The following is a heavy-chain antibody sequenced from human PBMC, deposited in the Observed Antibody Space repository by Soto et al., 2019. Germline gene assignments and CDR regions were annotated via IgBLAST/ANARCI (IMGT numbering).Heavy chain of an antibody. V-gene: IGHV1-18*01. Sequence: QAQLVQSGAEVKKPGASVKVSCKASGYTFYSHSISWVRQAPGQGLEWMGRINGDYGNTQYAQKFRGRVTMTTDTXPATVYMELTNLRSDDTAVYYCARCIRGDYYYGMDVWGQGTTVTVSS. CDR1: GYTFYSHS. J-gene: IGHJ6*02. CDR2: INGDYGNT. CDR3: ARCIRGDYYYGMDV. D-gene: IGHD3-10*01.